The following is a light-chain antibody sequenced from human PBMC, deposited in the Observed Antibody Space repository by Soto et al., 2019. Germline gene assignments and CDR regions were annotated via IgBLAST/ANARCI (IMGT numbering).Light chain of an antibody. CDR1: QTVSLNS. CDR2: GTM. Sequence: EVVLTQSPGTLYLSPRERASLSCRASQTVSLNSLAWYQQKPGQAPRLLIYGTMIRATDVPGRFSGGGSGTDFTLTISRLEPEDFAVYYCQQYEKSSVTFGPGTKV. CDR3: QQYEKSSVT. V-gene: IGKV3-20*01. J-gene: IGKJ3*01.